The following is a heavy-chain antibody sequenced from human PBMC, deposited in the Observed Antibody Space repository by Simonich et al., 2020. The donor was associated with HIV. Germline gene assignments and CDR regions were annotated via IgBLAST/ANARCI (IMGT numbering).Heavy chain of an antibody. J-gene: IGHJ5*02. CDR3: ARIEYSSSSEFDP. Sequence: QVQLQQWGAGLLKSSETLSLTCTVSCGYISSSSYYCSWIRQPPGKGLECSGEIFHSGSTHYNPSLKSRVTMSIDTSKNQFSLKLTSVTAADTALYYCARIEYSSSSEFDPWGQGTLVTVSS. V-gene: IGHV4-34*12. CDR2: IFHSGST. CDR1: CGYISSSSYY. D-gene: IGHD6-6*01.